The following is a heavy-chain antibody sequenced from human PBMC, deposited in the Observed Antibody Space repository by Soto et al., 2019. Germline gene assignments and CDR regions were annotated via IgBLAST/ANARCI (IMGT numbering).Heavy chain of an antibody. J-gene: IGHJ4*02. D-gene: IGHD3-22*01. Sequence: QVQLVQSAAEVKRPGSSVKVSCKTSGGTFAYYTIAWVRQAPGQGLEWLGRVVPMFGSRSFAQKFQGRITLTADKSTTTAYMELNSLASEDTAVYSCARAATSTYYYDTTGSHFTSWGQGTLVTVSS. CDR1: GGTFAYYT. CDR3: ARAATSTYYYDTTGSHFTS. V-gene: IGHV1-69*08. CDR2: VVPMFGSR.